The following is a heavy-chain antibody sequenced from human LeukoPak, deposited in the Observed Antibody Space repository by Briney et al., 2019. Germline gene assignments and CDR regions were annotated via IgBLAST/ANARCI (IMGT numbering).Heavy chain of an antibody. CDR1: GFIFSNYA. D-gene: IGHD6-19*01. CDR3: AREWGRIAVAGGPGY. J-gene: IGHJ4*02. CDR2: IWYDGQTK. Sequence: RGSLRLSCEASGFIFSNYAMHWVRQAPGKGLEWLALIWYDGQTKFYADSVKGRFTISRDNSGDTLFLHMTSLRVEDTAVYYCAREWGRIAVAGGPGYWGQGALVTVSS. V-gene: IGHV3-33*01.